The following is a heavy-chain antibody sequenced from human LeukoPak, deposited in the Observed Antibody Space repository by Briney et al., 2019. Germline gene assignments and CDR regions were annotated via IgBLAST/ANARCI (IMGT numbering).Heavy chain of an antibody. D-gene: IGHD6-13*01. J-gene: IGHJ5*02. CDR3: ARWRQSSTWYWLDP. Sequence: PGGSLRLPCAASGFTLSSHWMGWIRQAPGKGLEWVANIRQDGGETYYVDSVKGRFTISRDNAKNSLYLQMNSLRVEETAMYYCARWRQSSTWYWLDPWGQGTLVTVSP. CDR2: IRQDGGET. V-gene: IGHV3-7*01. CDR1: GFTLSSHW.